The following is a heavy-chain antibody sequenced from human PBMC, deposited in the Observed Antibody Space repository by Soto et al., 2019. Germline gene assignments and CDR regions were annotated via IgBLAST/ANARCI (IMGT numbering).Heavy chain of an antibody. CDR3: ARTITIFGVAVYNMDV. V-gene: IGHV4-31*03. J-gene: IGHJ6*02. CDR1: GGSISSGGFY. CDR2: IYYSGST. D-gene: IGHD3-3*01. Sequence: QVQLQESGPGLVKPSQTLSLTCTVSGGSISSGGFYWSWIRQHPGKGLEWIGYIYYSGSTYYNPSLKSRVTISVDTSKNLFSLRLSSVTAADTAVYYCARTITIFGVAVYNMDVWGQGTTVTVSS.